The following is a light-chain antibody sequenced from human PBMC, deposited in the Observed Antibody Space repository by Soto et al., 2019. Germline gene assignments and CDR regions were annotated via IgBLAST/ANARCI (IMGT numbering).Light chain of an antibody. CDR1: SSDVGGYNY. J-gene: IGLJ2*01. CDR3: SSYTSSSTLP. V-gene: IGLV2-14*01. Sequence: QSALTQPASVSGSPGQSITISCTGTSSDVGGYNYVSWYQQHPGKAPKLMIYDVSNRPSGVSNRFSGSKSGNTASLTISGLQAEDEADYYCSSYTSSSTLPFGGGTKVTVX. CDR2: DVS.